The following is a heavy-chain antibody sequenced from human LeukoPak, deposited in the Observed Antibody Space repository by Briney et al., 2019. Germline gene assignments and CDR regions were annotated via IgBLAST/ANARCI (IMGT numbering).Heavy chain of an antibody. D-gene: IGHD2-15*01. V-gene: IGHV4-39*07. Sequence: SETLSLTCSVSGDSIRSGDAYWGWIRQSPLKGLEWIASIYYVGSPHYNPSLKSRITISVDTSENRFSLKLSSVTATDTAVYYCARDCSGGSCYGAFDIWGQGTMVTVSS. CDR3: ARDCSGGSCYGAFDI. CDR2: IYYVGSP. J-gene: IGHJ3*02. CDR1: GDSIRSGDAY.